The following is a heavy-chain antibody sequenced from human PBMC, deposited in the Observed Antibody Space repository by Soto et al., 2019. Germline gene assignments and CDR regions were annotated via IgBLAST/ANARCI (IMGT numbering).Heavy chain of an antibody. CDR3: ARALNGDDCAFDI. Sequence: QVQLVESGGGVVQPGRSLRLSCAASGFTFSSYAIHCVRQAPGTGLEWVAVILSDGNNKFYADSVEGRFTISRDNSKNTLYLQMNSLRAEDTALYYCARALNGDDCAFDIWGQGTMVIVSS. V-gene: IGHV3-30*04. CDR2: ILSDGNNK. J-gene: IGHJ3*02. CDR1: GFTFSSYA. D-gene: IGHD2-21*02.